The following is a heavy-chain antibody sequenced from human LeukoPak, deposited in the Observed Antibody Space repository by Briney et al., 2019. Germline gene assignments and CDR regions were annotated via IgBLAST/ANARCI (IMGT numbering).Heavy chain of an antibody. D-gene: IGHD3-22*01. CDR1: GGSIGDYY. CDR2: LYYSRNT. J-gene: IGHJ4*02. V-gene: IGHV4-59*01. Sequence: SETLSLTCTVSGGSIGDYYWSWIREPPGKGLEWIGYLYYSRNTNYSPSLKSRVTISADTSKNQVYLKLRSVTAADTAVYFCARKDNSGKGPYYYDFWGQGILVTVSS. CDR3: ARKDNSGKGPYYYDF.